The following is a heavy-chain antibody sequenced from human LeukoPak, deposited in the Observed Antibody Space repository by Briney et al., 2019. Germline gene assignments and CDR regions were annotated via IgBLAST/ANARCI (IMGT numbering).Heavy chain of an antibody. CDR3: ARRGAYYYYGMDV. Sequence: GGSLRLSCAASGFTFSSYEMNWVRQAPGKGLEWVSYISSSGSTIYYADSVKGRFTISRDNAKNSLYLQMNSLRAEDTAVYYCARRGAYYYYGMDVGGQGTTVTVSS. CDR1: GFTFSSYE. CDR2: ISSSGSTI. J-gene: IGHJ6*02. D-gene: IGHD3-10*01. V-gene: IGHV3-48*03.